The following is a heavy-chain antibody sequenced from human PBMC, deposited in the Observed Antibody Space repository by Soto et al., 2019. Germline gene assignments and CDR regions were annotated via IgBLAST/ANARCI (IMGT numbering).Heavy chain of an antibody. CDR2: ISPYNGNT. CDR1: GYTFTNFR. Sequence: VACKASGYTFTNFRINWVRHAPGLGLEWAGWISPYNGNTQTVEKLQGRATMTTDTPKSTAYMELRSLRSDDTAVYYCARGRDYGDFYYDYWGQGTL. D-gene: IGHD4-17*01. J-gene: IGHJ4*02. V-gene: IGHV1-18*01. CDR3: ARGRDYGDFYYDY.